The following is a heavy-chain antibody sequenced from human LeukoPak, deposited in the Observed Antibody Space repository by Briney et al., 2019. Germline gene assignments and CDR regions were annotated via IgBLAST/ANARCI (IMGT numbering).Heavy chain of an antibody. CDR1: GYTFTSYA. V-gene: IGHV1-3*01. CDR2: INAGNGNT. J-gene: IGHJ6*04. Sequence: ASVKVSCKASGYTFTSYAMHWVRQAPGQRLEWMGWINAGNGNTKYSQKFQGRVTITRDTSASTAYMELSSLRSEDTAVYYCARDLHGDYDYYYYGMDVWGKGTTVTVSS. D-gene: IGHD4-17*01. CDR3: ARDLHGDYDYYYYGMDV.